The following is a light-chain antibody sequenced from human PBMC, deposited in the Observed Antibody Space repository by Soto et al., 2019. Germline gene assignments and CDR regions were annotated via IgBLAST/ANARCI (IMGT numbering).Light chain of an antibody. Sequence: DIQMTQSLSSLSASVGDRVTITCRASQSISSYLNLYQQKPGKAPKLLVYAASSLQSGVPSKFSGSGSGTDFTLTINSLQPEDFATYYCQQSYSTPLTFGGGTKEEIK. J-gene: IGKJ4*01. CDR2: AAS. CDR1: QSISSY. CDR3: QQSYSTPLT. V-gene: IGKV1-39*01.